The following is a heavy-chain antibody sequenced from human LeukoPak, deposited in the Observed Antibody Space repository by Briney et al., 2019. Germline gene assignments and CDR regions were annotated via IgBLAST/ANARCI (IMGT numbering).Heavy chain of an antibody. CDR2: ISGSAHKI. CDR1: GITFSNYA. V-gene: IGHV3-23*01. J-gene: IGHJ4*02. D-gene: IGHD5-18*01. Sequence: GGSLRLSCVAPGITFSNYAVSWVRQAPDKGLDWVSVISGSAHKIRYADSVKGRFTISRDNSESIVYLQMNNLRAEDTAVYYCAGRVTGYSSGYVYWGQGTLVTVSS. CDR3: AGRVTGYSSGYVY.